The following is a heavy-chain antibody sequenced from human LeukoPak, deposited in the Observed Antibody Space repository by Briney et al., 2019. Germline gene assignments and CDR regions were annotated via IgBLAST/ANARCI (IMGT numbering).Heavy chain of an antibody. J-gene: IGHJ4*02. D-gene: IGHD5-18*01. CDR1: GGSISSGGYY. V-gene: IGHV4-30-2*01. CDR3: ARDTAMVPFDY. CDR2: IYHSGST. Sequence: SETLSLTCTVSGGSISSGGYYWSWIRQPPGKGLEWIGYIYHSGSTYYNPSLKSRVTISVDRSKNQFSLKLSSVTAADTAVYYCARDTAMVPFDYWGQGTLVTVSS.